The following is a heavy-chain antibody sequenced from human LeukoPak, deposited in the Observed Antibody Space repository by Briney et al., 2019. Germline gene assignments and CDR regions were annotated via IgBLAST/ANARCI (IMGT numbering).Heavy chain of an antibody. J-gene: IGHJ4*02. CDR1: GGSIRSYY. CDR3: ARSQGIGYFDY. CDR2: IYYSGST. V-gene: IGHV4-59*01. Sequence: SETLSLTCTVSGGSIRSYYWSWIRQPPGKGLEWIGYIYYSGSTNYNPSLKSRVTISVDTSKNQFSLKLSSVTAADTAVYYCARSQGIGYFDYWGQGTLVTVSS. D-gene: IGHD2-21*01.